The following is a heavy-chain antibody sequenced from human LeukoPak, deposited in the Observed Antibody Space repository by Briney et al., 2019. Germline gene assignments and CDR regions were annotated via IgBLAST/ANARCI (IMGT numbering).Heavy chain of an antibody. CDR2: IIPIFGTA. CDR1: GGTFSSYA. V-gene: IGHV1-69*05. J-gene: IGHJ4*02. D-gene: IGHD1-7*01. CDR3: ARGGLELRSLDY. Sequence: SVKVSCKASGGTFSSYAISWVRQAPGQGLEWMGGIIPIFGTANYAQKFRGRVTITTDESTSTAYMELSSLRSEDTAVYYCARGGLELRSLDYWGQGTLVTVSS.